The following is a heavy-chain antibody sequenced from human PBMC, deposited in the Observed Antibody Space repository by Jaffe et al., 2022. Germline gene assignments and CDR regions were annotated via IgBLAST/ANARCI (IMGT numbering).Heavy chain of an antibody. CDR2: VSGSGDNT. CDR3: AMWRAGYSRKGLCY. Sequence: EVQLLESGGSLVQPGGSLRLSCAASGFTFTSYAMNWVRQAPGKGLEWVSAVSGSGDNTYYTDSVKGRFIISRDNSKNMLYLQMNSLRVEDTAIYYCAMWRAGYSRKGLCYWGQGTLVTVSS. CDR1: GFTFTSYA. J-gene: IGHJ4*02. D-gene: IGHD6-13*01. V-gene: IGHV3-23*01.